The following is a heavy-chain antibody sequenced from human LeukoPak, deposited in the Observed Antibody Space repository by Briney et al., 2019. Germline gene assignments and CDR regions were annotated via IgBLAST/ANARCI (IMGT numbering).Heavy chain of an antibody. CDR2: INPNSGGT. CDR1: GYTFTGYY. V-gene: IGHV1-2*02. D-gene: IGHD5-12*01. J-gene: IGHJ4*02. CDR3: ARVTGGGYSGYEFDY. Sequence: ASVKVSCKASGYTFTGYYMHWVRQAPGQGLEWMGWINPNSGGTNYAQKFQGRVTMTRDTSISTAYVELSRLRSDDTAVYYCARVTGGGYSGYEFDYWGQGTLVTVSS.